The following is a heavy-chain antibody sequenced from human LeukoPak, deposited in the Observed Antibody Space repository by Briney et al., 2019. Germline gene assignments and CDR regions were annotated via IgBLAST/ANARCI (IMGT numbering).Heavy chain of an antibody. D-gene: IGHD3-22*01. J-gene: IGHJ6*03. CDR3: ARTYYYDSSGYLGRDYYYYMDV. V-gene: IGHV5-51*01. CDR2: IYPGDSDT. Sequence: GESLKISCKGSGYSFTSYWIGWVRQMPGKGLEWMGIIYPGDSDTRYSPSFQGQVTISADKSISGAYLQWSSLKASDTAMYYCARTYYYDSSGYLGRDYYYYMDVWGKGTTVTVSS. CDR1: GYSFTSYW.